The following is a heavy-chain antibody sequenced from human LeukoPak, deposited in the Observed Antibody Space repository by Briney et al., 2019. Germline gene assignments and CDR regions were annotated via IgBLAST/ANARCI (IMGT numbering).Heavy chain of an antibody. V-gene: IGHV4-61*01. J-gene: IGHJ4*02. CDR2: IYYSGST. Sequence: SETLSLTCTVSGGSVSSGSYYRSWIRQPPGKGLEWIGYIYYSGSTNYNPSLKSRVTISVDTSKNQFSLKLSSVTAADTAVYYCARVARYFDWLFDYWGQGTLVTVSS. CDR3: ARVARYFDWLFDY. CDR1: GGSVSSGSYY. D-gene: IGHD3-9*01.